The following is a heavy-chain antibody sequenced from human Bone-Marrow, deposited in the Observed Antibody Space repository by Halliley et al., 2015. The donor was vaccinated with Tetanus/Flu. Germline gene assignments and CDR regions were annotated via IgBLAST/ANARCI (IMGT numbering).Heavy chain of an antibody. D-gene: IGHD5-18*01. CDR1: GLNFSDYA. CDR2: ISGSGSSK. Sequence: SLRLSCAASGLNFSDYAMSWVRQAPGKGLEWVSGISGSGSSKYYADSVKGRLIVSRDNSQNTVYLQMNSLRADDTAFYYCESFAYMYGPGHWGQGTLVTVSS. J-gene: IGHJ4*02. V-gene: IGHV3-23*01. CDR3: ESFAYMYGPGH.